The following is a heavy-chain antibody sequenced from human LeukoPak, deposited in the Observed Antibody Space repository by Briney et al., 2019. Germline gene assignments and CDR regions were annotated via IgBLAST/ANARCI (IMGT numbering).Heavy chain of an antibody. D-gene: IGHD2-15*01. CDR2: IYYSGNT. CDR3: ARPARYCSGGSCWDS. J-gene: IGHJ4*02. V-gene: IGHV4-59*01. CDR1: GDSISSYY. Sequence: SETLSLTCTVSGDSISSYYWSWIRQPPGKGLEWIGNIYYSGNTNYNPSLKSRVTISVDTSKNQFSLKLTSVTAADTAIYYCARPARYCSGGSCWDSWGQGTLVTVYS.